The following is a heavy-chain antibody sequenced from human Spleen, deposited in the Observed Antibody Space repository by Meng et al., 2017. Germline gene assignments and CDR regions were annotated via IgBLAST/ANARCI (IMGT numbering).Heavy chain of an antibody. Sequence: SGQGLVKPSATLSLTCTVAGGSISSSSDYWGGIRQPPGKGLEWIGSIYYSGSTYYNPSLKSRVTISVDTSKNQFSLKLSSVTAADTAVYYCARGIGSGSYHGAIDYWGQGTLVTVSS. D-gene: IGHD3-10*01. V-gene: IGHV4-39*07. CDR3: ARGIGSGSYHGAIDY. CDR2: IYYSGST. J-gene: IGHJ4*02. CDR1: GGSISSSSDY.